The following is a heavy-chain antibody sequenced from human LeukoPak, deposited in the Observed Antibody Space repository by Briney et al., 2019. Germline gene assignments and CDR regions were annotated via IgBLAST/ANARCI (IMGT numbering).Heavy chain of an antibody. D-gene: IGHD3-22*01. J-gene: IGHJ3*02. V-gene: IGHV5-51*01. CDR3: ASSLLLGSAFDI. Sequence: GESLKISCKGSGYSITSYWIGWVRQMPGKGLEWMGIIYPCDSDTRYSPSFQGQLTISSDKSLSTAYLRWSSVKASDTAMYDCASSLLLGSAFDIWGQGTMVTVSS. CDR1: GYSITSYW. CDR2: IYPCDSDT.